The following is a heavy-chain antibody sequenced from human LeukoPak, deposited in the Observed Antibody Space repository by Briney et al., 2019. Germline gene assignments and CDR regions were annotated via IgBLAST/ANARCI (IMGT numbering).Heavy chain of an antibody. Sequence: SETLSLTCAVYGGSFSGYYWSWIRQPPGKGLEWIGEINHSGSTNYNPSLKSRVTISVDTSKNQFSLKLSSVTAADTAVYYCARPYYYDSSGSPGAFDIWGQGTMVTVSS. CDR1: GGSFSGYY. CDR2: INHSGST. J-gene: IGHJ3*02. D-gene: IGHD3-22*01. V-gene: IGHV4-34*01. CDR3: ARPYYYDSSGSPGAFDI.